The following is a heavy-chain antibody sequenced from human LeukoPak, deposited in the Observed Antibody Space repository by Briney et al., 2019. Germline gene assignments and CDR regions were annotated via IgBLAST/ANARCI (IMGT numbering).Heavy chain of an antibody. J-gene: IGHJ3*02. CDR3: ARGSQYYYDPGAAFDI. CDR1: GGSISSYY. CDR2: IYYSGST. D-gene: IGHD3-22*01. V-gene: IGHV4-59*01. Sequence: SETLSLTCTVSGGSISSYYWSWIRQPPGKGLEWIGYIYYSGSTNYNPSLKSRVTISVDTSKNQFSLKLSSVTAADTAVYYCARGSQYYYDPGAAFDIWGQGTMVTVSS.